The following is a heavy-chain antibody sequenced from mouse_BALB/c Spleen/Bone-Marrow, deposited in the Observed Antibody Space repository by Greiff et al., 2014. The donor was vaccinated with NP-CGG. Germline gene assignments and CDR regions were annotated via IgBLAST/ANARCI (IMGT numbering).Heavy chain of an antibody. J-gene: IGHJ4*01. D-gene: IGHD3-3*01. CDR2: INPYNDGI. CDR3: ASGTPGASYYALDY. V-gene: IGHV1-14*01. Sequence: LEESGPELVKPGASVKMSCKASGYTFTRYVIHWVRQKPGQGLEWIGYINPYNDGIKYNEKFKGKATLTSDKSSSTAYMELSSLTSEDSAVYYCASGTPGASYYALDYWGQGTSVTVSS. CDR1: GYTFTRYV.